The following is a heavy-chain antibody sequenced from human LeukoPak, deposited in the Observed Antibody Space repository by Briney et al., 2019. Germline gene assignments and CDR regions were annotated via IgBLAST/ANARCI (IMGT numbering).Heavy chain of an antibody. V-gene: IGHV4-59*08. Sequence: PSETLSLTCTVSGGSISSYYWSWIRQPPGKGLEWIGYIYYSGSTNYNPSLKSRVTISVDTSKNQFSLKLSSVTAADTAVYYCARRLRDGYNLFDYRGQGTLVTVSS. CDR1: GGSISSYY. J-gene: IGHJ4*02. CDR2: IYYSGST. D-gene: IGHD5-24*01. CDR3: ARRLRDGYNLFDY.